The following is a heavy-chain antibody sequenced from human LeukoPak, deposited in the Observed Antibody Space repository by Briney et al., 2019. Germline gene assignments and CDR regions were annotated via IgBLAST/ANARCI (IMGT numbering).Heavy chain of an antibody. Sequence: GGSLRLSCAASGFTFSSYSMNWVRQAPGKGLEWVSYISSSSSTIYYADSVKGRFTISRDNAKNSLYLQMNSLRDEDTVVYYFARGGRAARPPTAPYYYYYYMDVWGKGTTVTVSS. J-gene: IGHJ6*03. CDR1: GFTFSSYS. CDR3: ARGGRAARPPTAPYYYYYYMDV. D-gene: IGHD6-6*01. V-gene: IGHV3-48*02. CDR2: ISSSSSTI.